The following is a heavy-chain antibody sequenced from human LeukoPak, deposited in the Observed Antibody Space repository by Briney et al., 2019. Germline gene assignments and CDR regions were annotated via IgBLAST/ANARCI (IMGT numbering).Heavy chain of an antibody. Sequence: ASVTVSCKASGYTFTCYYIHWVRQAPGQGLEWMGIINPAGGSTTYAQKFQGSRLTLTRDTSTSTVYMELSSLRSEDTAVYYCARGRGVHDSHTYDYFDYWGQGSLVTVSS. CDR3: ARGRGVHDSHTYDYFDY. CDR1: GYTFTCYY. V-gene: IGHV1-46*01. CDR2: INPAGGST. J-gene: IGHJ4*02. D-gene: IGHD3-22*01.